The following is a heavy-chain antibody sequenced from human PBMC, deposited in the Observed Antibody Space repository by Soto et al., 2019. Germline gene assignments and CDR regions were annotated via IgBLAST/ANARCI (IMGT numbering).Heavy chain of an antibody. CDR3: AAGGGWLTDY. CDR1: DTPSTNHW. D-gene: IGHD6-19*01. J-gene: IGHJ4*02. Sequence: LHLRRPAPPLVKLPETLSSPCPSPDTPSTNHWCQCFRQPPGKELEWIGYIQNTGGTNYTPSLKSPVTISLDTSKNQFFLKVTSVTVADTAVYYCAAGGGWLTDYWGQGTLVTVSS. CDR2: IQNTGGT. V-gene: IGHV4-59*11.